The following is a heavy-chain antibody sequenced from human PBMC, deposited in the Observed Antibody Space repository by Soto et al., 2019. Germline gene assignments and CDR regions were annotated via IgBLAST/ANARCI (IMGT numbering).Heavy chain of an antibody. D-gene: IGHD6-13*01. CDR2: ITGSGDAT. J-gene: IGHJ4*02. CDR3: AKVSSSWYAGFFDL. CDR1: GFTFSSYA. V-gene: IGHV3-23*01. Sequence: PGGSLRLSCAASGFTFSSYAMNWVRQAPGKGLEWVSVITGSGDATYYPDSVKGRFTIYRDNSMNTLYLQMNTLRVEDTAVYYCAKVSSSWYAGFFDLWGQGTLVTVSS.